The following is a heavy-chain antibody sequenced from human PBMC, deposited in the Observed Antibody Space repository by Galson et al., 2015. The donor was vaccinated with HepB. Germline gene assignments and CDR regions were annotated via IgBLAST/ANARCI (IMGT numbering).Heavy chain of an antibody. J-gene: IGHJ6*02. CDR3: ARDGETYYDFWSGYVYGMDV. Sequence: SLRLSCAASGFTFSSYWMSWVRQAPGKGLEWVANIKQDGSEKYYVDSVKGRFTISRDNAKNSLYLQMNSLRAEDTAVYYCARDGETYYDFWSGYVYGMDVWGQGTTVTVSS. V-gene: IGHV3-7*03. CDR1: GFTFSSYW. CDR2: IKQDGSEK. D-gene: IGHD3-3*01.